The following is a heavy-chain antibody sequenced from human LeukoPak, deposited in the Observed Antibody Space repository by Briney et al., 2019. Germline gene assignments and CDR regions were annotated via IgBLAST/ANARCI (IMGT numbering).Heavy chain of an antibody. D-gene: IGHD2-21*01. Sequence: PGGSLRLSCAASGFTFNTYAMSGVRQAPGKGLEWVSGVSGSGGNTYYTDSVKGRFTISRDNSKNTLYLEMNSLRAEDTAVYYCARDRCGDICFYGLDVWGQGTTVSVSS. J-gene: IGHJ6*02. CDR3: ARDRCGDICFYGLDV. V-gene: IGHV3-23*01. CDR2: VSGSGGNT. CDR1: GFTFNTYA.